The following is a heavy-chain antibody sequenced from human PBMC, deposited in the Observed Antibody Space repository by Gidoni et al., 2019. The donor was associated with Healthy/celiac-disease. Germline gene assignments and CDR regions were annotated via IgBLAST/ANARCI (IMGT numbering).Heavy chain of an antibody. CDR1: GYTFTSYG. V-gene: IGHV1-18*01. Sequence: QVQLVQSGAEVKKPGASVKVSCKAPGYTFTSYGISWVRQAPGQGLEWMGWISAYNGNTNYAQKRQGRVTMTTDTSTSTAYMELRSLRSDDTAVYYCAGSSGSPSDFWFDPWGQGTLVTVSS. CDR3: AGSSGSPSDFWFDP. CDR2: ISAYNGNT. J-gene: IGHJ5*02. D-gene: IGHD6-6*01.